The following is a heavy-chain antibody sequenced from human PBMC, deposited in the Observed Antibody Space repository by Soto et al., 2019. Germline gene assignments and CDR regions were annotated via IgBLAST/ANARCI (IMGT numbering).Heavy chain of an antibody. CDR2: ISAHNGNT. J-gene: IGHJ4*02. CDR1: GYAFTTYG. V-gene: IGHV1-18*03. CDR3: ARGRYGDY. Sequence: QVHLVQSGAEVKKPGASVKVSCKGSGYAFTTYGITWVRQAPGQGLEWMGWISAHNGNTNYAQKLQGRVTVTRDTSTSTAYMELRSLRSDDMAVYYCARGRYGDYWGKGALVTVSS. D-gene: IGHD1-1*01.